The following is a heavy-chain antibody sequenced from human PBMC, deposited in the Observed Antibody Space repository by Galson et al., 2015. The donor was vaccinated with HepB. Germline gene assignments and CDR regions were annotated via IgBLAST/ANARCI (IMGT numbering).Heavy chain of an antibody. D-gene: IGHD6-19*01. CDR3: ARDIRSGWTLSHGMDV. CDR2: ISKSGSDI. V-gene: IGHV3-21*01. J-gene: IGHJ6*02. Sequence: SLRLSCAASGFTFRSYSMNWVRQAPGKGLEWVSTISKSGSDIYDADSVKGRFTISRDDAKNSLYLQMNSLRVEDTAVYYCARDIRSGWTLSHGMDVWGPGTTVTVSS. CDR1: GFTFRSYS.